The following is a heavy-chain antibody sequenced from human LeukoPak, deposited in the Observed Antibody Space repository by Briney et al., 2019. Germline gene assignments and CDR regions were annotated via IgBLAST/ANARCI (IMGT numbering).Heavy chain of an antibody. CDR1: RFSIISYA. CDR3: AKGGIVLMVYAYFDY. D-gene: IGHD2-8*01. CDR2: ISGSGGST. J-gene: IGHJ4*02. V-gene: IGHV3-23*01. Sequence: PPGGSLRLSCAASRFSIISYAMRWVRPAPGKGLEWVSAISGSGGSTYYADSVKGRFTISRDNSKNTLYLQMNSLRAEDTAVYYCAKGGIVLMVYAYFDYWGQGTLVTVSS.